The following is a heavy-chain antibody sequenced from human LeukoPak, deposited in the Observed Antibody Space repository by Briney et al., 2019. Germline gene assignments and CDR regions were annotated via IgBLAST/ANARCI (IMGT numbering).Heavy chain of an antibody. D-gene: IGHD3-22*01. CDR3: ARDFPMIVVVNAFDI. CDR1: GFTFSSYS. V-gene: IGHV3-21*01. J-gene: IGHJ3*02. Sequence: GGSLRLSCAASGFTFSSYSMNWVRQAPGKGLEWVSSISSSSSYIYYADSVKGRFTISRDNAKNSLYLQMNSLRAEDTAVYYCARDFPMIVVVNAFDIWGKGTMVTVSS. CDR2: ISSSSSYI.